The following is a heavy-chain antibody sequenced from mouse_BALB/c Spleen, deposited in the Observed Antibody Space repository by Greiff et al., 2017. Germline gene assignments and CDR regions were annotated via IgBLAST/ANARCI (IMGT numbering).Heavy chain of an antibody. V-gene: IGHV5-6-3*01. CDR1: GFTFSSYG. CDR2: INSNGGST. D-gene: IGHD2-4*01. CDR3: ASYDYDAGFAY. Sequence: EVKLVESGGGLVQPGGSLKLSCAASGFTFSSYGMSWVRQTPDKRLELVATINSNGGSTYYPDSVKGRFTISRDNAKNTLYLQMSSLKSEDTAMYYCASYDYDAGFAYWGQGTLVTVSA. J-gene: IGHJ3*01.